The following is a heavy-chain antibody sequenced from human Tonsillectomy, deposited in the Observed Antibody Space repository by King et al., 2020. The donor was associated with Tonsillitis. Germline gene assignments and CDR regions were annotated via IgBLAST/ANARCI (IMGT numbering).Heavy chain of an antibody. CDR1: GFTFSSYA. Sequence: VQLVESGGGLVQPGGSLRLSCAASGFTFSSYAMSWVRQAPGKGLEWVSTISGSATSTYYADSVKGRFTISRDNSKNTLYLQMNSLRAEATAVYYCAKEVQASYYDSSGYCFDYWGQGTLVTVSS. D-gene: IGHD3-22*01. J-gene: IGHJ4*02. V-gene: IGHV3-23*04. CDR2: ISGSATST. CDR3: AKEVQASYYDSSGYCFDY.